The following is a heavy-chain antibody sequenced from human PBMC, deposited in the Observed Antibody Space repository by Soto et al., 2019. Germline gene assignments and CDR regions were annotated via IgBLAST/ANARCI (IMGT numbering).Heavy chain of an antibody. V-gene: IGHV3-74*01. CDR1: GFTFSSYW. CDR2: INSDGSST. D-gene: IGHD3-10*01. Sequence: GGSLRLSCAASGFTFSSYWMHWVRQAPGKGLVWVSRINSDGSSTSYADSVKGRFTISRDNAKNTLYLQMNSLRAEDTAVYYCARGGRGYYGMDVWGQGTTVNVSS. CDR3: ARGGRGYYGMDV. J-gene: IGHJ6*02.